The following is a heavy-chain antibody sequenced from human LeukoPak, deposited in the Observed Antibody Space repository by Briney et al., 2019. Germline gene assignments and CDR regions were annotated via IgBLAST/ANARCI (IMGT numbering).Heavy chain of an antibody. CDR2: ISAYNGNT. D-gene: IGHD2-2*01. CDR1: GYTFTSYG. V-gene: IGHV1-18*01. J-gene: IGHJ4*02. CDR3: AGLLGYCSSTSCDDC. Sequence: ASVKVSCKASGYTFTSYGISWVRQAPGQGLEWMGWISAYNGNTNYAQKLQGRVTMTTDTSTSTAYMELRSLRSDDTAVYYCAGLLGYCSSTSCDDCWGQGTLVTVSS.